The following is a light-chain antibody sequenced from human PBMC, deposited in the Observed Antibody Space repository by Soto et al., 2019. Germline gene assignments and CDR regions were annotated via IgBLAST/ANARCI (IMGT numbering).Light chain of an antibody. J-gene: IGKJ1*01. V-gene: IGKV3-20*01. CDR3: QQYGTTPWT. CDR2: GAS. CDR1: QSVSSNY. Sequence: EIVLRQSPGTLSLSPGERATLSCRASQSVSSNYLAWYQQRPGQAPRLLIYGASSRATGIPDRFSGSGSGTDFTLTISRLEPEDFAVYYCQQYGTTPWTFGQGTKVDI.